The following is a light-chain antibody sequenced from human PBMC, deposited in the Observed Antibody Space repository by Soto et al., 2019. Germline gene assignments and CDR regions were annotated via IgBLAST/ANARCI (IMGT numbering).Light chain of an antibody. J-gene: IGKJ5*01. CDR1: QSVTKS. V-gene: IGKV3-11*01. CDR3: QQYQTYST. Sequence: EIVLTQSPATLSLSPGERATLSCRASQSVTKSLAWYQQKPGQAPRLLIFATSHRATDIPTRFSGSGSETDFTLTISSLEPEDFATYFCQQYQTYSTFGQGTRLDIK. CDR2: ATS.